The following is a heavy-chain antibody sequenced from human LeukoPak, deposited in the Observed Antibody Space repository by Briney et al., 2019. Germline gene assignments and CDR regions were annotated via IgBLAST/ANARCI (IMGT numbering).Heavy chain of an antibody. CDR2: ISPDGTKK. CDR1: GFTFSRYN. CDR3: VAKFYSGTNYIDWAFDI. D-gene: IGHD1-26*01. J-gene: IGHJ3*02. V-gene: IGHV3-30*03. Sequence: GGSLRLSCAASGFTFSRYNIHWVRQAPGKGLEWVVVISPDGTKKNFLDSVKGRFSISRDNSKNTVFLQMNSLRAEDTGLYWCVAKFYSGTNYIDWAFDIWGQETMVAVSS.